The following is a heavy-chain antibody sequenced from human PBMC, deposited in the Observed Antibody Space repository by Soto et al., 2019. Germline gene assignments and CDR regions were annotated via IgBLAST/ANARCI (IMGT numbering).Heavy chain of an antibody. CDR3: ATRYPNGFYFDY. J-gene: IGHJ4*02. CDR1: GFTFSNYN. D-gene: IGHD3-9*01. CDR2: ISSTGSAI. V-gene: IGHV3-48*01. Sequence: GGSLRLSCAASGFTFSNYNMNWVRQAPGKGLEWISYISSTGSAIHYADSVKGRFTISRDNAKDSLYLQMNSLRVDDTAVYFCATRYPNGFYFDYWGQGTLVTVSS.